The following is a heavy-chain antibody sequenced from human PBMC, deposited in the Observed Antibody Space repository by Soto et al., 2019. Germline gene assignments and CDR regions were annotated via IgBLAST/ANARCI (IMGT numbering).Heavy chain of an antibody. V-gene: IGHV4-39*01. CDR2: IYYSGST. Sequence: SETLSLTCTVSGGSISSSSYYWGWIRQPPGKGLEWIGSIYYSGSTYYNPSLKSRVTISVDTSKNQFSLKLSSVTAADTAVYYCARQSNYGSGSYPYRGQGTLVTVSS. CDR1: GGSISSSSYY. D-gene: IGHD3-10*01. CDR3: ARQSNYGSGSYPY. J-gene: IGHJ4*02.